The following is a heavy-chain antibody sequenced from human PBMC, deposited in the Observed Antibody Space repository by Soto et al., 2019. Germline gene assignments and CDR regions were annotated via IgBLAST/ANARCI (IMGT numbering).Heavy chain of an antibody. CDR1: GGSIGISSHY. CDR2: IYYSGST. V-gene: IGHV4-39*01. D-gene: IGHD6-19*01. CDR3: ARQSAVAGNWFDP. J-gene: IGHJ5*02. Sequence: PSETMSLTCTVSGGSIGISSHYWGWIRQPPGKGLEWIGSIYYSGSTYYNSSLKSRVTISVDTSKNQFSLKLSSVTAADTAVYYCARQSAVAGNWFDPWGQGTLVTVSS.